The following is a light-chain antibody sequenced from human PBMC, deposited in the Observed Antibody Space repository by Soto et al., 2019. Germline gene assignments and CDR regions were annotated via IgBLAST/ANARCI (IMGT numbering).Light chain of an antibody. Sequence: ETVMTQSPATLSVSPGSRATLSCRASQSVGSDLAWYQQKPGQAPRLLIYGASTRATGFPARFSASGSGTEFILTINSLRSEDFAVYYCQQYNNWPYTFGQGTRLEIK. J-gene: IGKJ2*01. CDR1: QSVGSD. CDR3: QQYNNWPYT. V-gene: IGKV3-15*01. CDR2: GAS.